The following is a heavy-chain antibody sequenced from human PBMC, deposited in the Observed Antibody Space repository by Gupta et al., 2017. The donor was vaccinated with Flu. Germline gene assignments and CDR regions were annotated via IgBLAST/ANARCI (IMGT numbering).Heavy chain of an antibody. V-gene: IGHV3-73*01. Sequence: EVQLVESGGGLVQPGGSLKLSCAAPGFTFSDSAIHWVRQASGKGLEWVGRIRSKANSFATTYAASVKGRFSVSRDDSKNTAYLQMNSLQTEDTAIYYCTRRGVGEGVGDFWGQGTLVTVSS. CDR1: GFTFSDSA. J-gene: IGHJ4*02. D-gene: IGHD1-26*01. CDR2: IRSKANSFAT. CDR3: TRRGVGEGVGDF.